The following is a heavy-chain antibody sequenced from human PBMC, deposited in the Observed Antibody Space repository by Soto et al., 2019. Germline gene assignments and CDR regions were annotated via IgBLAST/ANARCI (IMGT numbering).Heavy chain of an antibody. Sequence: SGPTLVNPTQTLTLTCTFSGFSLSTSGMCVSWIRQPPGKALEWLARIDWDDDKYYSTSLKTRLTISKDTSKNQVVLTMTNMDPVDTATYYCARVSEDWLSAAYYFDYWGQGTLVTVSS. V-gene: IGHV2-70*11. CDR1: GFSLSTSGMC. D-gene: IGHD3-9*01. CDR2: IDWDDDK. CDR3: ARVSEDWLSAAYYFDY. J-gene: IGHJ4*02.